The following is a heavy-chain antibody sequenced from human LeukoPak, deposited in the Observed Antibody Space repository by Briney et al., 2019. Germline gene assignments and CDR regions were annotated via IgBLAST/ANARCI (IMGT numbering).Heavy chain of an antibody. Sequence: ASVKVSCKVSGYTLTELSMHWVRQAPGKGLEWMGGFDPEDGETIYAQKFQGRVTMTEDTSTDTAYMELSSLRSEDTAVHYCATDLLLWFGESYDAFDIWGQGTMVTVSS. CDR2: FDPEDGET. J-gene: IGHJ3*02. CDR3: ATDLLLWFGESYDAFDI. D-gene: IGHD3-10*01. CDR1: GYTLTELS. V-gene: IGHV1-24*01.